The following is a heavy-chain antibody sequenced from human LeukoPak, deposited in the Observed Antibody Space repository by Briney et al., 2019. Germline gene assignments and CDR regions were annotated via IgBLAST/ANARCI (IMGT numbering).Heavy chain of an antibody. J-gene: IGHJ4*02. D-gene: IGHD3-3*01. CDR1: GYTFTRYG. V-gene: IGHV1-18*01. CDR3: ARDPYYDFWSGSRAGVGGNDY. Sequence: ASVKVSCKASGYTFTRYGISWVRQAPGQGLEWMGWISAYNGNTNYAQKLQGRVTMTTDTSTSTAYMELRSLRSDDTAVYYCARDPYYDFWSGSRAGVGGNDYWGQGNLVTVSS. CDR2: ISAYNGNT.